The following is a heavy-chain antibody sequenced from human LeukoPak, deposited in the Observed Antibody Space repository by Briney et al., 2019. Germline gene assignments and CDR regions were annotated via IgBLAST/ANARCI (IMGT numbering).Heavy chain of an antibody. CDR3: AKDRGYSHGFEY. D-gene: IGHD5-12*01. Sequence: GGSLRLSCAASGFTFSSYGMHWVRQAPGKGLEWVAAISYDGRNKEYVDSVKGRFTISRDNSKNTLYLQMNSLRAEDTAVYYCAKDRGYSHGFEYWGQGTLVTVSP. J-gene: IGHJ4*02. CDR1: GFTFSSYG. CDR2: ISYDGRNK. V-gene: IGHV3-30*18.